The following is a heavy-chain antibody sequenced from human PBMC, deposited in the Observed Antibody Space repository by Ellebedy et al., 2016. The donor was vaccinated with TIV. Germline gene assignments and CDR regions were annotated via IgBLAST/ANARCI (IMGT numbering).Heavy chain of an antibody. CDR1: GYTFTTYP. V-gene: IGHV1-3*01. CDR3: ARIRGYYGGDSISWYFDL. D-gene: IGHD4-23*01. J-gene: IGHJ2*01. CDR2: INAGNGNT. Sequence: ASVKVSCKASGYTFTTYPMHWVRQAPGQRLEWMGWINAGNGNTKYSQKFQGRVTITRDTSASTAYMELSSLRSEDTAVYYCARIRGYYGGDSISWYFDLWGRGTLVTVSS.